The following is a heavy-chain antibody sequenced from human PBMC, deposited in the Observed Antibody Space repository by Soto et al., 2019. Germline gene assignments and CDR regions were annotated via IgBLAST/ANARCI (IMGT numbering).Heavy chain of an antibody. CDR1: GFTFSSYS. Sequence: EVQLVESGGGLVKPGGSLRLSCAASGFTFSSYSMNWVRQAPGKGLEWVSSISSSSSYIYYADSMKGRFTISRDNAKNSLYLQMNSLRAEDTAVYYCARPRPGLAAFWGQGTLVTVSS. V-gene: IGHV3-21*01. CDR2: ISSSSSYI. CDR3: ARPRPGLAAF. J-gene: IGHJ4*02. D-gene: IGHD6-13*01.